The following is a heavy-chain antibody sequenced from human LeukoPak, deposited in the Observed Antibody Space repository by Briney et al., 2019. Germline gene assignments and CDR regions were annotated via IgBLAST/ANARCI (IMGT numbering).Heavy chain of an antibody. CDR1: GFTFSTYA. Sequence: PGGSLRLSCAASGFTFSTYAMTWVRQVPGKGLEWVSAISGNGVSTFYADSVKGRFAISRDNSKNTLSLHMNSLRAEDTAEYYCAASTAVAGSFDYWGQGTLVTVSS. J-gene: IGHJ4*02. CDR3: AASTAVAGSFDY. D-gene: IGHD6-19*01. CDR2: ISGNGVST. V-gene: IGHV3-23*01.